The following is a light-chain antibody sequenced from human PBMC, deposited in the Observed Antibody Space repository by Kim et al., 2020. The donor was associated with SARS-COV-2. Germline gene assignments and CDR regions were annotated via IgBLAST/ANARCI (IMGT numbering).Light chain of an antibody. CDR1: REIASNY. CDR3: QQYVSSLLT. CDR2: GAS. V-gene: IGKV3-20*01. Sequence: APGEGADPACRASREIASNYVAWVPQKPGQAPRLLIYGASHRATGIPDRFGGYGSGTDFTLTISRLEPEDFAVYFCQQYVSSLLTFGGGTKVDIK. J-gene: IGKJ4*01.